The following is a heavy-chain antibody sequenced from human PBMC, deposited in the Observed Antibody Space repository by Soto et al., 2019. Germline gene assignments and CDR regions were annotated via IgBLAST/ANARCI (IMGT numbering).Heavy chain of an antibody. D-gene: IGHD3-10*02. CDR1: GLTSGPYG. V-gene: IGHV3-23*01. CDR3: AKGPTPRDFLFIHYFDS. Sequence: VGSLRLSCAASGLTSGPYGMTWVRQAPGRGLEWVSTISGSGFSTHYAESVQGRFTISRDNSKNTMYLQMNGLRAEDTAVYYCAKGPTPRDFLFIHYFDSWGQGSLVTVSS. J-gene: IGHJ4*02. CDR2: ISGSGFST.